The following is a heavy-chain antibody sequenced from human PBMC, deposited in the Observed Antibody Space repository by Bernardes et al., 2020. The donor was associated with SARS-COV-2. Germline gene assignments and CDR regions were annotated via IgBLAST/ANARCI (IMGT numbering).Heavy chain of an antibody. V-gene: IGHV3-7*02. CDR3: ANSSSWLNPYNWFDP. J-gene: IGHJ5*02. Sequence: GGTLRLSCAASGFAFGSYWMSWVRKGPGRGLEWVANIKPDGSERYYVDSVKGRFIISRDNAKNSLYLQMNSLRAEDTAVYYCANSSSWLNPYNWFDPWGQGTVVTVSS. D-gene: IGHD6-13*01. CDR2: IKPDGSER. CDR1: GFAFGSYW.